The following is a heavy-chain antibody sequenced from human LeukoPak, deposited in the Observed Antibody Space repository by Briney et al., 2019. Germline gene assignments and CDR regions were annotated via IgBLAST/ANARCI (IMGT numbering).Heavy chain of an antibody. CDR1: GGTFSSYA. CDR2: INPNSGGT. V-gene: IGHV1-2*06. D-gene: IGHD5-24*01. CDR3: ARAREMATIGY. J-gene: IGHJ4*02. Sequence: DSVKVSCKASGGTFSSYAISWVRQAPGQGLEWMGRINPNSGGTNYAQKFQGRVTMTRDTSISTAYMELSRLRSDDTAVYYCARAREMATIGYWGQGTLVTVSS.